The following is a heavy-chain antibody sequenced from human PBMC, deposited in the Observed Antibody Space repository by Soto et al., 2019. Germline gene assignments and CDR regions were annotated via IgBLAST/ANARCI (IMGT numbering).Heavy chain of an antibody. J-gene: IGHJ5*02. CDR2: ISAYNGNT. V-gene: IGHV1-18*01. CDR1: GYTFTSYG. CDR3: ARDIVVVPAPFNWFDP. Sequence: ASVKVSCKASGYTFTSYGISWVRQAPGQGLEWMGWISAYNGNTNYAQKLQGRVTMTTDTSTSTAYMELRSLRSDDTAVYYCARDIVVVPAPFNWFDPWGQGTLVTVSS. D-gene: IGHD2-2*01.